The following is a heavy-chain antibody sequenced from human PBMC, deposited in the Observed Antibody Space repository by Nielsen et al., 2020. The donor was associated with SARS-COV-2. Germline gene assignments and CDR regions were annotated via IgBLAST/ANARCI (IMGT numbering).Heavy chain of an antibody. J-gene: IGHJ4*02. CDR3: ASLVRHDFWSGYYHYYFDY. V-gene: IGHV1-46*01. CDR2: INPSGGST. D-gene: IGHD3-3*01. Sequence: WVRQAPGQGLEWMGIINPSGGSTSYAQKFQGRVTMTRDTSTSTVYMELSSLRSEDTAVYYCASLVRHDFWSGYYHYYFDYWGQGTLVTVSS.